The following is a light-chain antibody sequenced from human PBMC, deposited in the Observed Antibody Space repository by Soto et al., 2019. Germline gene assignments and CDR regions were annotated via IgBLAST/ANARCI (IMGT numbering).Light chain of an antibody. CDR2: AAS. Sequence: IPFTPFPSSLSASVGDRVPLPFPASQGINSFLAWYQQKPGKAPKLLIYAASTLQSGVPSRFSGSGSGTDFTLTISSLQPEDFATYYCQQLERYPSTFGGGTKVDIK. V-gene: IGKV1-9*01. CDR1: QGINSF. J-gene: IGKJ4*01. CDR3: QQLERYPST.